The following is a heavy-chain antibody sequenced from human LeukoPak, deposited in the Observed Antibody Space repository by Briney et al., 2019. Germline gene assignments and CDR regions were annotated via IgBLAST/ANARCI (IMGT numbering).Heavy chain of an antibody. V-gene: IGHV3-15*01. Sequence: GGSLRLSCAASGFTFSDAWMTWVRQAPGKGLEWVGLIKSKTDGGTTDYAAPVKGRFTISRDDSKNTLYLQMNSLRAEDTAVYYCAKGPTGSYSDWFDPWGQGTLVTVSS. J-gene: IGHJ5*02. CDR3: AKGPTGSYSDWFDP. CDR2: IKSKTDGGTT. D-gene: IGHD1-26*01. CDR1: GFTFSDAW.